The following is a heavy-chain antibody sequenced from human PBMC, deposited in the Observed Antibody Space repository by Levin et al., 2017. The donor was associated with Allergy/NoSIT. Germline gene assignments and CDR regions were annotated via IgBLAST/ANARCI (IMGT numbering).Heavy chain of an antibody. D-gene: IGHD3-22*01. CDR2: VYYSGST. CDR1: GGSLSSGDHY. V-gene: IGHV4-39*01. J-gene: IGHJ4*02. Sequence: SQTLSLTCTVSGGSLSSGDHYWGWIRQPPGKGLEWIGNVYYSGSTFYTPSLKSRVSISVDTSKNQFSLKLDSVTAADTAVYYCARLAGMIVLGGFDCWGQGTLVTVSS. CDR3: ARLAGMIVLGGFDC.